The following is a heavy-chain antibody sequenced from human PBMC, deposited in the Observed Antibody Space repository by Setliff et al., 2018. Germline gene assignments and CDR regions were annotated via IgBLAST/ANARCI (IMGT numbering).Heavy chain of an antibody. J-gene: IGHJ6*02. CDR2: IKQDGSEK. Sequence: GGSLRLSCAASGFTFSSYWMSWVRQAPGKGLEWVANIKQDGSEKYYVDSVKGRFTISRDNAKNSLYLQMNSLRAEDTAVYYCAREAVVARGGGYYYYGMDVWGQGTTVTVSS. V-gene: IGHV3-7*01. D-gene: IGHD2-15*01. CDR3: AREAVVARGGGYYYYGMDV. CDR1: GFTFSSYW.